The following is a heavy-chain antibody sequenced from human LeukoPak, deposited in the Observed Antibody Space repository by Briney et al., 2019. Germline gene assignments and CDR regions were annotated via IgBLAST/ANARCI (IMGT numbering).Heavy chain of an antibody. J-gene: IGHJ6*02. D-gene: IGHD1-26*01. V-gene: IGHV4-59*01. CDR1: GGSISSYY. Sequence: SETLSLTCTVSGGSISSYYWSWIRQPAGKGLEWIGYIYYSGSTNYNPSLKSRVTISVDTSRNQFSLKLSSVTAADTAVYYCARGGTVRNGMDVWGQGTTVTVSS. CDR2: IYYSGST. CDR3: ARGGTVRNGMDV.